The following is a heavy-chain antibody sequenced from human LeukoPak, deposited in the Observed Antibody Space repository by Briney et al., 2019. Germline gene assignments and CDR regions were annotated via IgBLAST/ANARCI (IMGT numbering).Heavy chain of an antibody. D-gene: IGHD2-2*01. V-gene: IGHV4-61*01. CDR3: ARDTLLYCSSTSCHTFDY. J-gene: IGHJ4*02. CDR2: IYYSGST. Sequence: SETLSLTCAVSGYSISSGYYWSWIRQPPGKGLEWIGYIYYSGSTNYNPSLKSRVTISVDTSKNQFSLKLSSVTAADTAVYYCARDTLLYCSSTSCHTFDYWGQGTLVTVSS. CDR1: GYSISSGYY.